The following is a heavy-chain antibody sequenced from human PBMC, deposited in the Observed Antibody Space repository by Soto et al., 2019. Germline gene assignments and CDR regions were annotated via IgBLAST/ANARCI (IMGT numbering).Heavy chain of an antibody. Sequence: PGGSLRLSCAASGFTFSKYAMHWVRQARGTGLEWVAVISNDGSNPYYADSVKGRFTISRDNSKNTQYLQMNSLREEDTAVYYCARTGYDRSGYFVEYYFDYWGQGTLVTVSS. D-gene: IGHD3-22*01. CDR1: GFTFSKYA. V-gene: IGHV3-30-3*01. CDR3: ARTGYDRSGYFVEYYFDY. CDR2: ISNDGSNP. J-gene: IGHJ4*02.